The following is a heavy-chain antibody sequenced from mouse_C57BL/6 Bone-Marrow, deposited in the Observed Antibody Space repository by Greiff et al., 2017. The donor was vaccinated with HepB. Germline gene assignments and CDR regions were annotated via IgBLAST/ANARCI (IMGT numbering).Heavy chain of an antibody. CDR3: AIYYGNWYFDV. V-gene: IGHV1-59*01. CDR2: IDPSDSYT. Sequence: QVQLQQPGAELVRPGPSVKLSCKASGYTFTSYWLHWVKQRPGQGLEWIGVIDPSDSYTNYNQKFKGKATLTVDTSSSTAYMQLSSLTSEDSAVYYCAIYYGNWYFDVWGTGTTVTVSS. D-gene: IGHD2-1*01. J-gene: IGHJ1*03. CDR1: GYTFTSYW.